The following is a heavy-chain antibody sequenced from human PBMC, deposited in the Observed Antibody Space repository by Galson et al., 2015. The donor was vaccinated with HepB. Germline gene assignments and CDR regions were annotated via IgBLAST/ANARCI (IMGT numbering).Heavy chain of an antibody. D-gene: IGHD1-26*01. J-gene: IGHJ4*02. Sequence: SVKVSCKASGYTFTGYYMHWVRQAPGQGLEWMGWINPNSGGTNYAQKFQGWVTMTRDTSISTAYMELSRLRSDDTAVYYCARDMVGATSEGRSTLGYWGQGTLVTVSS. CDR2: INPNSGGT. CDR3: ARDMVGATSEGRSTLGY. CDR1: GYTFTGYY. V-gene: IGHV1-2*04.